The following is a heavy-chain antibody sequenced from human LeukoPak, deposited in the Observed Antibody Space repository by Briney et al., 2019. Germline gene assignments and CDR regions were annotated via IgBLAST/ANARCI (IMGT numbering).Heavy chain of an antibody. CDR2: INPNSGGT. CDR3: ARGGDYGDDPSDY. J-gene: IGHJ4*02. D-gene: IGHD4-17*01. Sequence: ASVKVSCKASGYTFTGYYMHWVRQAPGQGLEWMGWINPNSGGTNYAQKFQGRVTMTTDTTTSTAYMELRSLRSDDTAVYYCARGGDYGDDPSDYWGQGTLVTVSS. CDR1: GYTFTGYY. V-gene: IGHV1-2*02.